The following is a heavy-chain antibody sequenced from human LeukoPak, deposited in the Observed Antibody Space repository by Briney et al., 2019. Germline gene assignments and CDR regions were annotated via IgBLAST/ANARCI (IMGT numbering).Heavy chain of an antibody. CDR1: GGSFSGYY. V-gene: IGHV4-34*01. CDR3: ARGSQSLGYCSGGSCRAKIFDY. CDR2: IYYSGST. Sequence: SETLSLTCAVYGGSFSGYYWGWIRQPPGKGLEWIGSIYYSGSTDNNPSLQSRVTISVDTSRNQFSLKLSSVTAADTAVYYCARGSQSLGYCSGGSCRAKIFDYWGQGTLVTVSS. D-gene: IGHD2-15*01. J-gene: IGHJ4*02.